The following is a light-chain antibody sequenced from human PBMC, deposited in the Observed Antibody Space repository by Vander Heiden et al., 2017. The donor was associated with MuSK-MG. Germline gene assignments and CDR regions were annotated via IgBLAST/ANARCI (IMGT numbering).Light chain of an antibody. J-gene: IGKJ2*01. CDR1: QSLGHRDGNY. CDR2: RVS. Sequence: DVGMPQPPLSLPVILGQPATIACTSTQSLGHRDGNYLSWFQQRPGQSPRRLIYRVSERDSGVPERFSGSGSGTDFTLKIARVEAEDIGIYYCFQGTHWPYTFGRGTKLEIK. V-gene: IGKV2-30*02. CDR3: FQGTHWPYT.